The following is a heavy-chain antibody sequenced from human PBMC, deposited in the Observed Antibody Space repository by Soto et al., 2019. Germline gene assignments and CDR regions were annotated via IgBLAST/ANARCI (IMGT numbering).Heavy chain of an antibody. CDR2: IWNDGTNQ. Sequence: QVQLVESGGGVVQPGQSLRLSCVASGFTFSSYGMDWVRQAPGKGLEWVAIIWNDGTNQYYGDSVKGRFFISRDNGKNTVYLQMNNLRVEDTALYYCARGGLTVAALPFDYWGQGIRVTVSS. CDR1: GFTFSSYG. V-gene: IGHV3-33*01. CDR3: ARGGLTVAALPFDY. J-gene: IGHJ4*02. D-gene: IGHD6-19*01.